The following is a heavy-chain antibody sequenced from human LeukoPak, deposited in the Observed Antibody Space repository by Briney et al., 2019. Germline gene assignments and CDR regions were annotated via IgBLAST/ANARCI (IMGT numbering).Heavy chain of an antibody. V-gene: IGHV3-15*07. CDR2: IKSKTDGGTT. Sequence: PGRSLTLSCAASGFTVSDVYMNWVRQAPGKGLEWVGRIKSKTDGGTTDYAAPVKGRFTISRDDSKNTLYLQMNSLKTEDTAVYYCTTDSSSFDYWGQGTLVTVSS. J-gene: IGHJ4*02. CDR3: TTDSSSFDY. CDR1: GFTVSDVY.